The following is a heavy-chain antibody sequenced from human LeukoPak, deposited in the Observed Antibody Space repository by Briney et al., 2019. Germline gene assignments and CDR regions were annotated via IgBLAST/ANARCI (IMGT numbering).Heavy chain of an antibody. V-gene: IGHV3-74*01. D-gene: IGHD2-21*02. CDR1: GFTFSNFW. CDR2: IYGDGTTT. CDR3: ARGPGAYCGGDCPDY. Sequence: GGSLRLSCAASGFTFSNFWIHWVRQAPGNGLVWVSRIYGDGTTTSYADSVKGRFTISRDNAKNTLYLQMNSLRAEDTAVYYCARGPGAYCGGDCPDYWGQGILVTVSS. J-gene: IGHJ4*02.